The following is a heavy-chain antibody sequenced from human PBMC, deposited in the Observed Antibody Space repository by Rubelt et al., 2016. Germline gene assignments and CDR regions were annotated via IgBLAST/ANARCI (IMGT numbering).Heavy chain of an antibody. D-gene: IGHD3/OR15-3a*01. CDR3: ARGVSTSWTFWFDP. J-gene: IGHJ5*02. CDR1: GGSISSYY. V-gene: IGHV4-59*01. Sequence: QVQLQESGPGLVKPSETLSLTCTVSGGSISSYYWSWIRQPPGKGLEWIGNIYYSGSTNYNPSLKSRVTISVDTSKNQFSLKPAAVTAADTAVYYCARGVSTSWTFWFDPWGQGTLVTVSS. CDR2: IYYSGST.